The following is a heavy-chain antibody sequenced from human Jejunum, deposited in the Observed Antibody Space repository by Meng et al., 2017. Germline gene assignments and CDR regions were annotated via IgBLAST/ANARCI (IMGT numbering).Heavy chain of an antibody. CDR1: GGSVSRAGYQ. J-gene: IGHJ4*02. V-gene: IGHV4-61*08. CDR3: ARDHMGSLDY. D-gene: IGHD1-26*01. CDR2: AST. Sequence: VQLQESGPGLVRPSGTLSLICTVSGGSVSRAGYQWGWIRQPPGKGLEWIGYASTNYNPSLKSRVTISLDTSRNQFSLSLSSVTAADTAVYYCARDHMGSLDYWGQGILVTVSS.